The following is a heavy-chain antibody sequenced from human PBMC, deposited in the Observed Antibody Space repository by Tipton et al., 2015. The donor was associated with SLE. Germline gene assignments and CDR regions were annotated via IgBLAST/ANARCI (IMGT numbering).Heavy chain of an antibody. CDR3: ARDIEVADWYFDL. D-gene: IGHD6-19*01. CDR2: ISSSSSYI. CDR1: GFTFSSYS. Sequence: SLRLSCAASGFTFSSYSMIWVRQAPGKGLEWVSSISSSSSYIYYADSLKGRFTISRDNAKNSLYLQMNSLRAEDTAVYYCARDIEVADWYFDLWGRGTLVNGSS. V-gene: IGHV3-21*01. J-gene: IGHJ2*01.